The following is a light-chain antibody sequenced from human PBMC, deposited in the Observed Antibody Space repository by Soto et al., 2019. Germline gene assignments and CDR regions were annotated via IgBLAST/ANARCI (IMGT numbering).Light chain of an antibody. CDR3: QQLNRFPLT. CDR1: QDISSY. CDR2: SAS. Sequence: DIQLTQSPSFLSASVGDRVTITCRASQDISSYLAWYQQRPGKVPRFLTHSASTLQSGVPSRFSATGSGTTFTLTISSLLPEDIATYYCQQLNRFPLTFGQGTKVEV. J-gene: IGKJ1*01. V-gene: IGKV1-9*01.